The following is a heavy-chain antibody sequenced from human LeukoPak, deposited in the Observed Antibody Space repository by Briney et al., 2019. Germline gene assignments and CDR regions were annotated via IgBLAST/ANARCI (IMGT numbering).Heavy chain of an antibody. V-gene: IGHV3-7*01. CDR3: ARDGGYASLEV. D-gene: IGHD3-16*01. CDR1: GFIFSRYW. Sequence: PGGSLRLSCAASGFIFSRYWMSWVRQGPGKGLEWVANMNQDGSRKDYVDSVQGRFTISRDNAENSLYLQMNGLRVEDTGVYYCARDGGYASLEVWGQGTTVTVSS. J-gene: IGHJ6*02. CDR2: MNQDGSRK.